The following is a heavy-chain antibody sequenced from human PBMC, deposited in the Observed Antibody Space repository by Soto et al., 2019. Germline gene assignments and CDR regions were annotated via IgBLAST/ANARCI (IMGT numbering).Heavy chain of an antibody. CDR1: GYTFTSYA. CDR2: INAGNGNT. V-gene: IGHV1-3*01. J-gene: IGHJ4*02. CDR3: ARSLQIVPAAIAY. Sequence: ASVKVSCKASGYTFTSYAMHWVRQAPGQRLEWMGWINAGNGNTKYSQKFQGRVTITRDTSASTAYMELSSLRSEDTAVYYCARSLQIVPAAIAYWGQGTLVTVSS. D-gene: IGHD2-2*02.